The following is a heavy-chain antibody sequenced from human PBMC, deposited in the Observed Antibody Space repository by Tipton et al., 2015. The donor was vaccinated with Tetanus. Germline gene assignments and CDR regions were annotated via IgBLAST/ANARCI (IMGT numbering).Heavy chain of an antibody. CDR2: INHSGST. D-gene: IGHD5-18*01. V-gene: IGHV4-34*01. CDR1: GDSVSGYY. J-gene: IGHJ2*01. CDR3: TRGGSYSYGPRGFDL. Sequence: TLSLTCTVSGDSVSGYYWSWIRQSPGKGLEWIGEINHSGSTTYSPSFKSRVTISVDTPKNQFSLKLTSLTVADTAVYYCTRGGSYSYGPRGFDLWGRGTLVTVSS.